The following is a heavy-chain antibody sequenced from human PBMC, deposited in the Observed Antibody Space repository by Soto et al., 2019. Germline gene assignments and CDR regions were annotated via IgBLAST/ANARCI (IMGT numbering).Heavy chain of an antibody. V-gene: IGHV6-1*01. D-gene: IGHD1-26*01. Sequence: PSQTLSLTCAISGDSVSSNSAAWNWIRQSPSRGLEWLGRTYYRSRWYNDYAVSVKSRITVNPDTSKNQFSLHLNSVTPEDTAVSCVYGATALQWYYMDVWGKGTTVTVSS. CDR2: TYYRSRWYN. CDR3: YGATALQWYYMDV. J-gene: IGHJ6*03. CDR1: GDSVSSNSAA.